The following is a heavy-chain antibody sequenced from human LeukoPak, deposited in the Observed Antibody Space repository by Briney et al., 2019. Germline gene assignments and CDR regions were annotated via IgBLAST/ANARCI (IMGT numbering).Heavy chain of an antibody. CDR3: ARDSSNDRAFKI. CDR2: IYTSGST. Sequence: PSETLSLTCAVYGGSFSGYYWSWIRQPAGKGLEWIGRIYTSGSTNYNPSLKSRVTMSVDTSKNQFSLKLSSVTAADTAVYYCARDSSNDRAFKIWGQGTMVTVSS. CDR1: GGSFSGYY. J-gene: IGHJ3*02. D-gene: IGHD4-11*01. V-gene: IGHV4-4*07.